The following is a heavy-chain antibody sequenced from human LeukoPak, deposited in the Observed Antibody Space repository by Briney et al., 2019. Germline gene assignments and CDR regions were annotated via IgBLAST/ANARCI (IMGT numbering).Heavy chain of an antibody. CDR3: ARDSGYESYNWFDP. V-gene: IGHV1-18*01. CDR2: ISAYNGNT. D-gene: IGHD5-12*01. Sequence: ASVKVSCKASGYTFTTYGISWVRQAPGQGLEWMGWISAYNGNTNYAQNFQGRVTMTTDTSTSTAYMELRSLRSDDTAVYYCARDSGYESYNWFDPWGQGTLVTVSP. J-gene: IGHJ5*02. CDR1: GYTFTTYG.